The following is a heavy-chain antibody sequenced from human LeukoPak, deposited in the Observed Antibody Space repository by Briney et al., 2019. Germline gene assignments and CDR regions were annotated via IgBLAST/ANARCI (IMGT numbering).Heavy chain of an antibody. J-gene: IGHJ4*02. D-gene: IGHD5-18*01. Sequence: GGSLRLSCATSGFTFSTYSMYWVRQAPGKGLEWVTVISYDGSNKYYADSVKGRFTTSRDNSKNTLYLQMNSLRAEDTAVYYCARDRGRGYSLNSDYWGQGTLVTVSS. CDR3: ARDRGRGYSLNSDY. CDR1: GFTFSTYS. CDR2: ISYDGSNK. V-gene: IGHV3-30-3*01.